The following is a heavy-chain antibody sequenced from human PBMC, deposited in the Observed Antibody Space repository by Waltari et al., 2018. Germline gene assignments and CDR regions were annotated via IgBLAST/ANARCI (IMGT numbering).Heavy chain of an antibody. D-gene: IGHD2-2*02. V-gene: IGHV3-23*01. CDR3: ARYCSSSSCYIRYGMDV. CDR1: GFTFSSYA. Sequence: EVQLLESGGGLVQPGGSLRLSCAASGFTFSSYAMIWVRQAPGKGLEGVSVVSGSGGSTYYADSMKGRFTISRDNSKNTLYLLVNSLRAEDTAVYYCARYCSSSSCYIRYGMDVWGQGTTVTVSS. CDR2: VSGSGGST. J-gene: IGHJ6*02.